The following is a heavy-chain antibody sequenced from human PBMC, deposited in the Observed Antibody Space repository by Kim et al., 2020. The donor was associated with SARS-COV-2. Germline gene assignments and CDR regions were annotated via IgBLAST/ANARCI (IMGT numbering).Heavy chain of an antibody. V-gene: IGHV3-48*02. Sequence: STIYYADSGKGRFTISRDKAKNSVHLQMNSLRDEDTAVYYCARSGNFRVDYWGQGTLVTVSS. CDR3: ARSGNFRVDY. CDR2: STI. J-gene: IGHJ4*02.